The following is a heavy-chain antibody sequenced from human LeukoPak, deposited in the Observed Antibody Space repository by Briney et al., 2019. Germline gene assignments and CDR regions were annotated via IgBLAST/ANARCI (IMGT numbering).Heavy chain of an antibody. V-gene: IGHV3-30-3*01. D-gene: IGHD5-24*01. J-gene: IGHJ4*02. Sequence: GSLRLSCAASGFTFSSYAMHWVRQAPGKGLEWVAVISYDGSNKYYADSVKGRFTISRDNSKNTLYLQMNSLRAEDTAVYYCARDLWVDGYKIFDYWGQGTLVTVSS. CDR3: ARDLWVDGYKIFDY. CDR2: ISYDGSNK. CDR1: GFTFSSYA.